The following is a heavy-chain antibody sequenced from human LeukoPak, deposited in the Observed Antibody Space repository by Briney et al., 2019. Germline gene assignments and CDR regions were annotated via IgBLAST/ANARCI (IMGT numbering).Heavy chain of an antibody. CDR2: ISGSGSTI. J-gene: IGHJ4*02. Sequence: GGFLRLSCAASGFTFTDYYMSWIRQAPGKGLEWLSYISGSGSTIFYADSVKGRFTISRDNPKNSLYLQMNGLSPEDTAVYYCAREGVTTSNWGQGTLVTVSS. CDR1: GFTFTDYY. D-gene: IGHD4-17*01. CDR3: AREGVTTSN. V-gene: IGHV3-11*04.